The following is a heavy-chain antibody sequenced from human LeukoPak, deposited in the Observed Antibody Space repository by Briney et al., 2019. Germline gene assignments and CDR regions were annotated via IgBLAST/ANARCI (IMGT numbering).Heavy chain of an antibody. J-gene: IGHJ4*02. V-gene: IGHV3-21*01. CDR3: ARDGKQLVRGDY. D-gene: IGHD6-6*01. CDR1: GFIFSSYS. CDR2: ISSSSSCI. Sequence: GGSLRLSCAASGFIFSSYSMNWVRQAPGKGLEWVSSISSSSSCIYYADSVKGRFTISRDNAKNSLYLQMNSLRAEDTAVYYCARDGKQLVRGDYWGQGTLVTVSS.